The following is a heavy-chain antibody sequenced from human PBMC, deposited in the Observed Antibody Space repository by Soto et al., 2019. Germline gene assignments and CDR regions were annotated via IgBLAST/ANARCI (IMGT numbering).Heavy chain of an antibody. J-gene: IGHJ6*02. D-gene: IGHD3-10*01. CDR1: GFTFSSYA. V-gene: IGHV3-30-3*01. CDR3: AFRDGKKGNYYYYGMDV. CDR2: ISYDGSNK. Sequence: PGGSLRLSCAASGFTFSSYAMHWVRQAPGKGLEWVAVISYDGSNKYYADSVKGRFTISRDNSKNTLYLQMNSLRAEDTAVYYCAFRDGKKGNYYYYGMDVWGQGTPVTVSS.